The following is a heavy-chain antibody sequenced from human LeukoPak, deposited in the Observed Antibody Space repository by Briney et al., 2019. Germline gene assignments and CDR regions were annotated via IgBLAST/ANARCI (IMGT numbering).Heavy chain of an antibody. CDR3: ARHREMYSRWSLFGY. D-gene: IGHD1-26*01. J-gene: IGHJ4*02. CDR2: IYPVDSDV. CDR1: GYTFTTYW. V-gene: IGHV5-51*01. Sequence: KPGESLKISCKGSGYTFTTYWIGWVRQMPGKGLEWMGIIYPVDSDVRYSPSFQGQVTISVDKSINTAYLQWSSLKATDTAIYYCARHREMYSRWSLFGYWGQGTLVTVSS.